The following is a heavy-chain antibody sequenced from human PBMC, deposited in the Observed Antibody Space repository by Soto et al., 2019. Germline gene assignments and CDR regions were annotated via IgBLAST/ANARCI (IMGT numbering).Heavy chain of an antibody. V-gene: IGHV3-23*01. CDR2: ISTSAAGT. CDR1: GFTFSSYA. J-gene: IGHJ6*02. CDR3: AKDQIIAVTINYGMDV. D-gene: IGHD6-19*01. Sequence: GGSLRLSCAASGFTFSSYAMSWVRQAPGKGLEWVSSISTSAAGTYYADSVKGRFTISRDNSKNTLYLQMNSLRAEDTAVYYCAKDQIIAVTINYGMDVWGQGTMVTVSS.